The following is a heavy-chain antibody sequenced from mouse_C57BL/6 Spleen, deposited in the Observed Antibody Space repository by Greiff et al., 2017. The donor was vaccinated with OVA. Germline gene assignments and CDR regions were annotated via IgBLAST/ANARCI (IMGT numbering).Heavy chain of an antibody. CDR2: INPNNGGT. J-gene: IGHJ1*03. Sequence: VQLQQSGPELVKPGASVKIPCKASGYTFTDYNMAWVKQSHGKSLEWIGDINPNNGGTIYNQKFTGKATLTVDKSSRTAYMERRRLTSEDTAVYYCARTSYYYGSSYRWYCDVWGTGTTVTVSS. CDR3: ARTSYYYGSSYRWYCDV. V-gene: IGHV1-18*01. D-gene: IGHD1-1*01. CDR1: GYTFTDYN.